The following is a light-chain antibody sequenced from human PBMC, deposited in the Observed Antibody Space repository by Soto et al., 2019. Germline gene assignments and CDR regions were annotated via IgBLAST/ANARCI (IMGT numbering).Light chain of an antibody. CDR3: QHYYSDPPWT. J-gene: IGKJ1*01. CDR2: WAS. V-gene: IGKV4-1*01. CDR1: QSVLYSFNNKNY. Sequence: DIVMTQSPDSLAVSLGERATINCRSIQSVLYSFNNKNYLGWYQQKPGQAPKLLIYWASTRESGVPDRFSGSGSGTDFTLTISSLQAEDVAVYYCQHYYSDPPWTFGQGTKVEIK.